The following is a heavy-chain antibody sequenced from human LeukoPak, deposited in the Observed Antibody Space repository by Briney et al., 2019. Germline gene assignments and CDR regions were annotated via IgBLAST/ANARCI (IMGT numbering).Heavy chain of an antibody. CDR3: ARDSGYSSGWYPA. CDR1: GGSISSSSYY. D-gene: IGHD6-19*01. J-gene: IGHJ5*02. CDR2: IYYSGST. Sequence: SETLSLTCTVSGGSISSSSYYWGWIRQPPGKGLEWIGSIYYSGSTYYNPSLKSRVTISVDTSKNRFSLKLSSVTAADTAVYYCARDSGYSSGWYPAWGQGTLVTVSS. V-gene: IGHV4-39*07.